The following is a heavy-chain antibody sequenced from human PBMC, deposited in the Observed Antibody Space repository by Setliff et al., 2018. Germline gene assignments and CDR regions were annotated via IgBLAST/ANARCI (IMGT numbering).Heavy chain of an antibody. D-gene: IGHD3-10*01. Sequence: SETLSLTCSVYGESFSNNYWSWIRQTPGKGLEWIGESNHGGSTSYHPSLKSRLTMSVDTSKNQFSLKLTSVTAADTAVYYCARVDFTMIQGVLGLWGQGTLVTVSS. J-gene: IGHJ1*01. CDR1: GESFSNNY. CDR3: ARVDFTMIQGVLGL. V-gene: IGHV4-34*01. CDR2: SNHGGST.